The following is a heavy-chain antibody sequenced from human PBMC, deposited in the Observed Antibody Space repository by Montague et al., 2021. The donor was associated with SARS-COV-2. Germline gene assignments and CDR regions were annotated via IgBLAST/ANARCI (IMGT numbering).Heavy chain of an antibody. V-gene: IGHV4-34*01. CDR3: ASGDDNGSGYLDV. CDR1: DGSFSDFY. D-gene: IGHD1-26*01. J-gene: IGHJ6*03. CDR2: INHSGTT. Sequence: SETLSLTCAVFDGSFSDFYWSWIRQPPGEGLEWIGEINHSGTTYXNPSLKSRVTISVDTSKNQFSLKLNSVTAANAAVYYCASGDDNGSGYLDVWGKGTTVTVSS.